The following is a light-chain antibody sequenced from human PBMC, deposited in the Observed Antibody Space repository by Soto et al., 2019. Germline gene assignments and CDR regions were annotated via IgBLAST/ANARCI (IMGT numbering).Light chain of an antibody. CDR2: AAS. V-gene: IGKV1-39*01. J-gene: IGKJ1*01. Sequence: DIQMTQAPSSLFSFVGDRVTITCRASQSISSYLNWYQQRPGKAPKFLIYAASTLQSGVPSRFSGSRSGTDFILTISSLQPEDFATYYCQQCYTNPWTFGQGTKVDIK. CDR1: QSISSY. CDR3: QQCYTNPWT.